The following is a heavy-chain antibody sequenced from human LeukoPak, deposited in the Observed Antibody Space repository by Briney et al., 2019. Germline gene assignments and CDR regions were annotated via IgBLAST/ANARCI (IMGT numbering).Heavy chain of an antibody. Sequence: GGSLRLSCAVSGFTFSSSWMHWVRQAPGKGLEWVSSITSSSSSMYSADSVKGRLTISRDNAKNSLYLQMNSLRAEDTAVYYCARDLAWGGYWGQGTLVTVSS. CDR2: ITSSSSSM. CDR1: GFTFSSSW. J-gene: IGHJ4*02. V-gene: IGHV3-21*01. D-gene: IGHD7-27*01. CDR3: ARDLAWGGY.